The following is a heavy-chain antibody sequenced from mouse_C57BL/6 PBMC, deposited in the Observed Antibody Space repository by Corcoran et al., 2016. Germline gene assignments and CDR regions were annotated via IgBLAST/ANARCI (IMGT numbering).Heavy chain of an antibody. CDR3: ARYYYGTSYGGYFDV. Sequence: QIQLVQSGPELKKPGETVKISCKASGYTFTTYGMSWVKQAPGKGLKWMGWINTYSGVPTYADDFKGRFAFSLETSASTAYLQINNLKNEDTATYVCARYYYGTSYGGYFDVWGTGTTVTVSS. CDR2: INTYSGVP. CDR1: GYTFTTYG. J-gene: IGHJ1*03. V-gene: IGHV9-3*01. D-gene: IGHD1-1*01.